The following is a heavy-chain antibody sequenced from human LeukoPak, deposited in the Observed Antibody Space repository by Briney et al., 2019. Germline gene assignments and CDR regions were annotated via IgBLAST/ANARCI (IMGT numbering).Heavy chain of an antibody. Sequence: SETLSLTCAVYGGSFSGYHWSWIRQPPGKGLEWLGEISHSGSINYNPSLKSRVTISVDTSKNQFSLKLSSVTAADTAVYYCARALQIVGATTTIDYWGQGTLVTVSS. V-gene: IGHV4-34*01. D-gene: IGHD1-26*01. J-gene: IGHJ4*02. CDR1: GGSFSGYH. CDR3: ARALQIVGATTTIDY. CDR2: ISHSGSI.